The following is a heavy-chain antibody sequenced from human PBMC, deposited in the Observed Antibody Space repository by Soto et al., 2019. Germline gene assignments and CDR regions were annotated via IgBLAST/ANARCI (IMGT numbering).Heavy chain of an antibody. CDR1: GYTFTSYV. CDR2: INPNNGDT. D-gene: IGHD3-10*01. CDR3: ARSSISGIFFYIY. J-gene: IGHJ4*02. Sequence: ASVKVSCKASGYTFTSYVINWMRQAPAQGLEWMGWINPNNGDTRYAQKFQGRVTMTTDTSTSTAYVELRSLSSDDTAMYYCARSSISGIFFYIYWGQGTLVTVSS. V-gene: IGHV1-18*01.